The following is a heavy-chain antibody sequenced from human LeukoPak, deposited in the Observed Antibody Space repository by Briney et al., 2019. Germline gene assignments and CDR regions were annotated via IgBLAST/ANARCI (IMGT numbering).Heavy chain of an antibody. CDR3: VRDATRGGDFDY. CDR1: GFTFSSYW. J-gene: IGHJ4*02. CDR2: INEAGNDK. V-gene: IGHV3-7*01. Sequence: GGSLRLSCAASGFTFSSYWMSWVRQAPGKGLEWVANINEAGNDKYYVDSVTGRFTMSRDNAKNSLYLQMNSLRVEDTAVYYCVRDATRGGDFDYWGQGTLVTVSS. D-gene: IGHD3-16*01.